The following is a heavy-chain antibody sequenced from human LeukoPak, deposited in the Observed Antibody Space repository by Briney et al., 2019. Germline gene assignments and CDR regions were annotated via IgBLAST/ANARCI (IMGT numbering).Heavy chain of an antibody. D-gene: IGHD3-22*01. J-gene: IGHJ4*02. CDR2: IIPILGIA. Sequence: SVKVSCKASGGTFSSYTISWVRQAPGQGLEWMGRIIPILGIANYAQKFQGRVTITADKSTSTAYMELSSLRSEDTAVYYCASTYYYDSSGYYRYDYWAREPWSPSPQ. CDR1: GGTFSSYT. CDR3: ASTYYYDSSGYYRYDY. V-gene: IGHV1-69*02.